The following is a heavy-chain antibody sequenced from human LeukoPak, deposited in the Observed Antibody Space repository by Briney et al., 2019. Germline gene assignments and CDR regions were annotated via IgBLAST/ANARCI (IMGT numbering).Heavy chain of an antibody. CDR3: ARGAIVGATTIDY. Sequence: PGGSLRLSCAASGFSFNSYDMHWVRQAPGKGLEWVAVISYDGKKSYYADSVKGRFTISRDNSKNTLYLQMNSLRAEDTAVYYCARGAIVGATTIDYWGQGTLVTVSS. V-gene: IGHV3-30*14. D-gene: IGHD1-26*01. CDR2: ISYDGKKS. J-gene: IGHJ4*02. CDR1: GFSFNSYD.